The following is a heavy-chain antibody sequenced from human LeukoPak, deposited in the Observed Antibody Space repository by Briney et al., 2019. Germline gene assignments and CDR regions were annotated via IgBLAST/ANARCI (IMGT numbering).Heavy chain of an antibody. CDR1: GFTFNSYA. D-gene: IGHD2-8*01. J-gene: IGHJ4*02. CDR3: AKDPGYCTNGVCYAFDY. V-gene: IGHV3-23*01. CDR2: ISGSGDST. Sequence: PGGSLRLSCAASGFTFNSYAMSWVRQAPGKGLEWVSAISGSGDSTYYADSVKGRFTISRDNSKNTLYLQMNSLRAEDTAVYYCAKDPGYCTNGVCYAFDYWGQGTLVTVSS.